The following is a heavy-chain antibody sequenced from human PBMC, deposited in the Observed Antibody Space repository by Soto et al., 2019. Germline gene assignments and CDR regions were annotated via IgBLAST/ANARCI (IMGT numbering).Heavy chain of an antibody. D-gene: IGHD3-10*01. Sequence: ASVKVSCKASGYTFTSYGISWVRQAPGQGLEWMGWISAYNGNTDYAQKLQGRVTMTTDTSTSTAYMELRSLRSDDTAVYYCARSNMVSLYYYYGMDVWGQGTTVTVSS. CDR1: GYTFTSYG. J-gene: IGHJ6*02. V-gene: IGHV1-18*01. CDR3: ARSNMVSLYYYYGMDV. CDR2: ISAYNGNT.